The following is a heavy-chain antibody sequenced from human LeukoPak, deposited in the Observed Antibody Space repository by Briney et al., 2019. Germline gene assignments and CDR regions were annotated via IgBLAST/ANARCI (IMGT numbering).Heavy chain of an antibody. CDR2: IYPGDSDT. CDR1: GYSFTSYW. CDR3: ARGYDILTGYSPNWFDP. J-gene: IGHJ5*02. D-gene: IGHD3-9*01. V-gene: IGHV5-51*01. Sequence: GESLKTSCKGSGYSFTSYWIGWVRQMPGKGLEWMGIIYPGDSDTRYSPSFQGQVTISADKSISTAYLQWSSLKASDTAMYYCARGYDILTGYSPNWFDPWGQGTLVTVSS.